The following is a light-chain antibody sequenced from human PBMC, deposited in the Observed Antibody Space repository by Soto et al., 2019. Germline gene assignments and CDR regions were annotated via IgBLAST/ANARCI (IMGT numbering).Light chain of an antibody. V-gene: IGKV1-5*03. J-gene: IGKJ1*01. Sequence: DIQLTQSPSTLSASVGDRVTLTCRASQSVSNWLAWYQQKPGKAPKLLIYKASSFESGVPSRFSGSGSGTEFTLTISSLQNDDFATYYCQQYNGYSETFGQGTKVEIK. CDR1: QSVSNW. CDR2: KAS. CDR3: QQYNGYSET.